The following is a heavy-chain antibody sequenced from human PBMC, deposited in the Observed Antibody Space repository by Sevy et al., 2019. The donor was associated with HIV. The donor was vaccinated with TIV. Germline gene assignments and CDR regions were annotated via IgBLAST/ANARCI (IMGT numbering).Heavy chain of an antibody. CDR3: SRSVYGSGTYLNDY. CDR1: GYLFSGYY. V-gene: IGHV1-2*02. J-gene: IGHJ4*02. CDR2: INPKDGGT. Sequence: ASVKVSCKASGYLFSGYYVHWVRQAPGQGLEWMGWINPKDGGTNYAQKFQGRVTMTTDTSISTAYLGLNRLTSDDTAMFYCSRSVYGSGTYLNDYWGQGTLVTVSS. D-gene: IGHD3-10*01.